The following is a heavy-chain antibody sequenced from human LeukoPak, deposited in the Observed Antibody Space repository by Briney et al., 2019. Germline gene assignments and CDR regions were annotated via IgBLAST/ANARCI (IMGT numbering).Heavy chain of an antibody. CDR2: INPAGGNT. CDR3: ARKLVFDY. J-gene: IGHJ4*02. CDR1: GYRFTKYG. V-gene: IGHV1-18*04. Sequence: ASVRVSCKTSGYRFTKYGISWVRQAPGQGLEWMGWINPAGGNTTSARKFHGRLIMTTDTSTNTAHMEMRGLRSDDTAVYYCARKLVFDYWGQGTLVSVSS.